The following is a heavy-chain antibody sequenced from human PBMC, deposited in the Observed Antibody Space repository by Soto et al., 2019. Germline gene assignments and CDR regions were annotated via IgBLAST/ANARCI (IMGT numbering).Heavy chain of an antibody. CDR1: GFTFSLSA. CDR2: ISGGGSST. CDR3: ARVPDYDILTGCAF. V-gene: IGHV3-23*04. Sequence: EVQLVESGGGFVQPGESLRLSCAASGFTFSLSAMSWVRQAPGRGLEWVSSISGGGSSTDYAESVKGRFTISRDNSKNTVHLQMNSLRAEDTDVYYCARVPDYDILTGCAFWGLGAMVTVYS. J-gene: IGHJ4*02. D-gene: IGHD3-9*01.